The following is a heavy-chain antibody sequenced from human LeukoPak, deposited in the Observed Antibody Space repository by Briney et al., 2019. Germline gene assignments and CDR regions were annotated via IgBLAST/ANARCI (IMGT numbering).Heavy chain of an antibody. Sequence: PGGSLRLSCAASGFTFSDYYMSWIRQAPGKGLEWVSYISSSGGTIYYADSVKGRFTISRDNAKNSLYLQMNSLRAEDTAVYYCARSLYTIFGVVRSYYFDYWGQGTLVTVSS. CDR2: ISSSGGTI. D-gene: IGHD3-3*01. CDR3: ARSLYTIFGVVRSYYFDY. CDR1: GFTFSDYY. V-gene: IGHV3-11*01. J-gene: IGHJ4*02.